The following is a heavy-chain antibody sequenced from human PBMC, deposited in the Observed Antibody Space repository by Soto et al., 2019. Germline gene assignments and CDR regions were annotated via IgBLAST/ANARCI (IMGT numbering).Heavy chain of an antibody. D-gene: IGHD3-22*01. CDR3: ARDYYDSSGYYGAIGY. Sequence: EVQLVESGGGLVQPGGSLRLSCAASGFTFSSYSMNWVRQAPGKGLEWVSYISSSSSTIYYADSVKGRFTISRDNAKNSLYLQMNSLRDEDXAVYYXARDYYDSSGYYGAIGYWGQGTLVTVSS. CDR2: ISSSSSTI. V-gene: IGHV3-48*02. CDR1: GFTFSSYS. J-gene: IGHJ4*02.